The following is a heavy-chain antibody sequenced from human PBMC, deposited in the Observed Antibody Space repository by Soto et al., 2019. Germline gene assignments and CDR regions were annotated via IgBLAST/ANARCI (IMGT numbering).Heavy chain of an antibody. J-gene: IGHJ4*02. Sequence: QVQLVESGGGVVQPGRSLRLSCAASGFTFSSYAMHWVRQVPGKGLEWVAVISYDGSNKYYADSVKGRFTISRDNSKNTLYLQMNSLRAEDTAMYYCARRVSGWSPIDYWGQGTLVTVSS. CDR2: ISYDGSNK. D-gene: IGHD6-19*01. CDR1: GFTFSSYA. CDR3: ARRVSGWSPIDY. V-gene: IGHV3-30-3*01.